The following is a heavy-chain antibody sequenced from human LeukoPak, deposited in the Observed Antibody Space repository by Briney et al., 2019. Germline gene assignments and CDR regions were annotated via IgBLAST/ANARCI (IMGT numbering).Heavy chain of an antibody. V-gene: IGHV1-18*01. CDR3: ARDQGVYSNGPHYYYYYMDV. J-gene: IGHJ6*03. Sequence: GASVKVSCKASGYTFTSYGISWVRQAPGQGLEWMGWISAYNGNTNYAQKLQGRVTMTTDTSTSTAYMELRSLRSDDTAVYYCARDQGVYSNGPHYYYYYMDVWGKGTTVTVSS. CDR2: ISAYNGNT. CDR1: GYTFTSYG. D-gene: IGHD4-11*01.